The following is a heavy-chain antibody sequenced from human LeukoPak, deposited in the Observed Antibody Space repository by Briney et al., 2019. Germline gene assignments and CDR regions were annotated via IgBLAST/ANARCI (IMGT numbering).Heavy chain of an antibody. CDR3: ARDGIYGPDYMDV. D-gene: IGHD2/OR15-2a*01. CDR2: ISSSGSTI. Sequence: GGSLRLSCAASGFTFSDYYMSWIRQAPGKGLEGVSYISSSGSTIYYADSVKGRFTISRDNAENSLYLQMNSLRAEDTAVYYCARDGIYGPDYMDVWGKGTTVTVSS. V-gene: IGHV3-11*04. J-gene: IGHJ6*03. CDR1: GFTFSDYY.